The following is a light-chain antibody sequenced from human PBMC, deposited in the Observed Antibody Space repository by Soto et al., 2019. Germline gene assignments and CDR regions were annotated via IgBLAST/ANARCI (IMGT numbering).Light chain of an antibody. CDR3: QHFGNSRWP. J-gene: IGKJ1*01. CDR1: QGVSSTY. CDR2: GAS. Sequence: IVLTQSPGTLSLSPGERATLSCRASQGVSSTYLAWYQQKPGQAPKLLIYGASSRATGIPDRFSGSGSETDFTITISRLEPEDFALYFCQHFGNSRWPFGQGSKVEVK. V-gene: IGKV3-20*01.